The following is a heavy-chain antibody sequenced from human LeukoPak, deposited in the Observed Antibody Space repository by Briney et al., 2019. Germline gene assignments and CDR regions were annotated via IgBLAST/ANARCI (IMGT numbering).Heavy chain of an antibody. CDR2: IYPGDSDT. J-gene: IGHJ4*02. D-gene: IGHD2-2*01. CDR3: ARRRYCSSTSCRRYFDY. Sequence: GESLKISCKGSGYGFTSYWIGWVRQMPGKGLEWMGIIYPGDSDTRYSPSFQGQVTISADKSISTAYLQWSSLKASDTAMYYCARRRYCSSTSCRRYFDYWGQGTLVTVSS. CDR1: GYGFTSYW. V-gene: IGHV5-51*01.